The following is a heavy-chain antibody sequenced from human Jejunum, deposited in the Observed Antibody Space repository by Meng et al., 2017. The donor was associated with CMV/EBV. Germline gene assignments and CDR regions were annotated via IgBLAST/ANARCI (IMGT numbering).Heavy chain of an antibody. CDR2: IDSDESDR. V-gene: IGHV3-74*01. D-gene: IGHD7-27*01. CDR3: TRSTPSGTDYWG. J-gene: IGHJ4*02. Sequence: SNYWMHWVRQAPGKGLVWVARIDSDESDRDDETKKRYADSVKGRFTISRDNSKNTLYLQMNTLRADDTAVYYCTRSTPSGTDYWGWDQGTLVTVSS. CDR1: SNYW.